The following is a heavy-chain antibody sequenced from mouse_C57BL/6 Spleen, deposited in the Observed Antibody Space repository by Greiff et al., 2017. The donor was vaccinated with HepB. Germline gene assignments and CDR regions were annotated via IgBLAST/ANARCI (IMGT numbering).Heavy chain of an antibody. CDR3: AGDYYGSSPVGVSY. Sequence: EVQLQQSGAELVKPGASVKLSCTASGFNIKDYYMHWVKQRTEQGLEWIGRIDPEDGETKYAPKFQGKATLTADTSSNTAYLQLSSLTSEDTAVYYCAGDYYGSSPVGVSYWGQGTLVTVSA. J-gene: IGHJ3*01. CDR2: IDPEDGET. CDR1: GFNIKDYY. V-gene: IGHV14-2*01. D-gene: IGHD1-1*01.